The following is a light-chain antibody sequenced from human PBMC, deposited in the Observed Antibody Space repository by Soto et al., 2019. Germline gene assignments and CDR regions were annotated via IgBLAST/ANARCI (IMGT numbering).Light chain of an antibody. V-gene: IGKV3-11*01. CDR3: QQRRT. CDR2: DAS. J-gene: IGKJ3*01. CDR1: QSVSSY. Sequence: IVLTQSPATLSLSPGERATLSCRASQSVSSYLAWYQQKPGQAPRLLIYDASNRATGIPARFSGSGSGTDFTLTISSLEPEDFAVYYCQQRRTFGPGTKVDIK.